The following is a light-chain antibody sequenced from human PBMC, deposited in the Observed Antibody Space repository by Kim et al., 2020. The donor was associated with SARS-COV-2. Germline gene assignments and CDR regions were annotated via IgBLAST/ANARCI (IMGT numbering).Light chain of an antibody. J-gene: IGLJ2*01. CDR3: QSADSSGTVV. CDR1: ALPKQY. CDR2: KDS. Sequence: SPGQTARITCSGDALPKQYAYWYQQKPGQAPVLVIYKDSERPSGIPERFSDSSSGTTVTLTISGVQAEDEADYYCQSADSSGTVVFGGGTQLTVL. V-gene: IGLV3-25*03.